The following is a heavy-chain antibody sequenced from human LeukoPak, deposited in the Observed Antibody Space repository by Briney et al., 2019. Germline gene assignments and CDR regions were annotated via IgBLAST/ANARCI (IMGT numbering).Heavy chain of an antibody. CDR1: GGFISSYY. CDR2: IYYSGST. V-gene: IGHV4-59*01. D-gene: IGHD3-22*01. J-gene: IGHJ4*02. CDR3: ARDYDSSGYHDY. Sequence: SETLSLTCTVSGGFISSYYWSWIRQPPGKGLEWIGYIYYSGSTNYNPSLKSRVTISVDTSKNQFSLKLSSVTAADTAVYYCARDYDSSGYHDYWGQGTLVTVSS.